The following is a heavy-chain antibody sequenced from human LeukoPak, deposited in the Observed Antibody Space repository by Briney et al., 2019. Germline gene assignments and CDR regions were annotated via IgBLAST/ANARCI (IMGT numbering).Heavy chain of an antibody. V-gene: IGHV1-2*02. D-gene: IGHD5-12*01. CDR2: INPNSGST. J-gene: IGHJ4*02. CDR1: GYTFTGYY. Sequence: ASVKVSCKASGYTFTGYYIHWVRQAPGQGLEWMGWINPNSGSTKYAQKFQGRVTMTRDASISTAYMELSSLISDDTAIYYCARGYGGYDFGFWGQGTLVTVPS. CDR3: ARGYGGYDFGF.